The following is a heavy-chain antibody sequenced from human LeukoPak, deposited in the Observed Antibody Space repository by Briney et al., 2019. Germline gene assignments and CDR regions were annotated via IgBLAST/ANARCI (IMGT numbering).Heavy chain of an antibody. CDR3: ARDDSGWYYY. CDR2: IYSGGST. Sequence: GGSLRLSCAASGVTVSSNYMSWVRQAPGKGQEWVSVIYSGGSTYYADSAKGSFTISRDNSKNTMYLQMNSLRAEDTAVYYCARDDSGWYYYWGQGNLVTVSS. D-gene: IGHD6-19*01. J-gene: IGHJ4*02. CDR1: GVTVSSNY. V-gene: IGHV3-66*01.